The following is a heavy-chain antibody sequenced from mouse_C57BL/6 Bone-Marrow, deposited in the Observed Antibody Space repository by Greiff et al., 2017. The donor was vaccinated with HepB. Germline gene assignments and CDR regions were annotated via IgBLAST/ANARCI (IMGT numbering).Heavy chain of an antibody. J-gene: IGHJ2*01. Sequence: QVQLQQPGAELVMPGASVKLSCKASGYTFTSYWLHWVKQRPGQGLEWIGEIDPSDSYTNYNQKFKGNSTLTVDKSSSTAYMQLSSLTSEDSAVYYCAREGLLQAYFDYWGQGTTLTVSA. CDR3: AREGLLQAYFDY. CDR2: IDPSDSYT. V-gene: IGHV1-69*01. CDR1: GYTFTSYW. D-gene: IGHD1-1*01.